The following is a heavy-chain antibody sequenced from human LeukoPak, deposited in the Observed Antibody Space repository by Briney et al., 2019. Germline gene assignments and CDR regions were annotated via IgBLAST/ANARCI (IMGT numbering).Heavy chain of an antibody. V-gene: IGHV4-59*08. CDR3: ARWDDSAWAFGN. J-gene: IGHJ4*02. Sequence: PSETLSLTCIVSGGSIRRYSWNWIRQSPGKGLEWIGYIAHSGTTSYKSSLKSRVTISVDTSKNQLSLRLTSVTAADTAVYYCARWDDSAWAFGNWGPGTLVTVSS. D-gene: IGHD6-19*01. CDR2: IAHSGTT. CDR1: GGSIRRYS.